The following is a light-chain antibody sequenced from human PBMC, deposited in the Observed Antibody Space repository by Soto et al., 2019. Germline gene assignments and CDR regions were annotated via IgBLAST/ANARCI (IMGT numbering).Light chain of an antibody. V-gene: IGKV1-5*01. CDR3: LQDINYPWT. CDR1: QSISGR. CDR2: GAS. Sequence: DIQMTQSPSTLSASVGDRVTITCRASQSISGRLAWYQQKPGKAPKLLIYGASILQSGVPPRFSGSGSGTDFTLAISSLQPEDSATYYCLQDINYPWTFGQGTKVDIK. J-gene: IGKJ1*01.